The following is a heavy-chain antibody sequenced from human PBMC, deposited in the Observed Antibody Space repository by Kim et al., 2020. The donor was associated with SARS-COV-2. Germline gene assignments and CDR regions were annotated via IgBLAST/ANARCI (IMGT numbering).Heavy chain of an antibody. J-gene: IGHJ4*02. Sequence: GGSLRLSCVASGFTFSDYWINWVRQAPGKGLEWLAIVNKDGSDIYYVDSVKGRITISRDNAKNSLYLQMNSLRAEDTAVYYCANLYRDYWGPGTVVTVTS. CDR3: ANLYRDY. CDR1: GFTFSDYW. V-gene: IGHV3-7*01. CDR2: VNKDGSDI. D-gene: IGHD2-8*01.